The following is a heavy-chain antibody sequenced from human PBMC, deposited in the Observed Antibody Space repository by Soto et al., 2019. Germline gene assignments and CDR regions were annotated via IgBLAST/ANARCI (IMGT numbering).Heavy chain of an antibody. CDR1: RYTFTSYD. Sequence: ASVKVSRKGSRYTFTSYDINWVRQPTGQGLEWMGWMNPNSGNTGYAQKFQGRVTMTRNTSISTAYMELSSLRSEDTAVYYCARGVDSGYDKYYYYSYYMDGRGEATTVTVSS. J-gene: IGHJ6*03. CDR2: MNPNSGNT. D-gene: IGHD5-12*01. V-gene: IGHV1-8*01. CDR3: ARGVDSGYDKYYYYSYYMDG.